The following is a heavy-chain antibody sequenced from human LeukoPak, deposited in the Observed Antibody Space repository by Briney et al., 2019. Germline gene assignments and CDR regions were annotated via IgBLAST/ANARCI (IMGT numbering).Heavy chain of an antibody. J-gene: IGHJ6*03. CDR1: GGSFSDYY. V-gene: IGHV4-34*01. CDR3: ARVGYSYVINDWSRTGLGAYPTKYYYHMDV. D-gene: IGHD5-18*01. CDR2: IHPSGST. Sequence: SETLSLTCTVYGGSFSDYYWGWIRQPPGERLEWIGEIHPSGSTNYSPSLKSRVTISLDASKNQFSLKLSSVAAADTAVYFCARVGYSYVINDWSRTGLGAYPTKYYYHMDVWDKGTTVTVSS.